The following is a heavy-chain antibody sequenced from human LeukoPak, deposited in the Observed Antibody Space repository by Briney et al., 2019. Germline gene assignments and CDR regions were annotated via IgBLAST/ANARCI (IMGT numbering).Heavy chain of an antibody. Sequence: SETLSLTCTVSGGSISSYYWSWIRQPPGKGLEWIGYIYYSGSTNYNPSLKSRVTISVDTSKNQFSLKLSFVTAADTAVYYCARRGYSYGYDYWGQGTLVTVSS. J-gene: IGHJ4*02. CDR3: ARRGYSYGYDY. V-gene: IGHV4-59*01. CDR2: IYYSGST. CDR1: GGSISSYY. D-gene: IGHD5-18*01.